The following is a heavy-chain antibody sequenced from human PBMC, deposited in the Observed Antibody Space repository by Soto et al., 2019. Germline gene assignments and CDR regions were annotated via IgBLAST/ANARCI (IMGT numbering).Heavy chain of an antibody. J-gene: IGHJ6*02. V-gene: IGHV3-53*01. CDR3: LRPRPSGENYGMDV. CDR1: GLTVSHNY. D-gene: IGHD3-16*01. Sequence: PWGSLTLSXVDSGLTVSHNYMAWVRQAPGMGLEWVSILYTEGTTYYADSVKGRFTISRDSSKNTLFLQMDSLTAEDMAVYYCLRPRPSGENYGMDVWGQGTTVTVSS. CDR2: LYTEGTT.